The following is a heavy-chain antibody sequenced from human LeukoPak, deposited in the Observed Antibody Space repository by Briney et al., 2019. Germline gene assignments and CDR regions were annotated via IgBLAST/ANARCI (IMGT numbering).Heavy chain of an antibody. CDR3: ARVLFNSYGSGTHFDS. J-gene: IGHJ4*02. Sequence: SETLSLTCTVSGGSISSYFWNWIRQPPGKGLEWIGYVYYSGSTNYNPSLKSRVMMSADTSKNQFSLKLSSVTAADTAVYYCARVLFNSYGSGTHFDSWGQGTLVTVSS. V-gene: IGHV4-59*12. D-gene: IGHD3-10*01. CDR2: VYYSGST. CDR1: GGSISSYF.